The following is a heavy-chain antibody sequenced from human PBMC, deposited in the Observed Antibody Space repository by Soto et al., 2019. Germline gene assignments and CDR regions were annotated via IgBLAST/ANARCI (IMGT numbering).Heavy chain of an antibody. J-gene: IGHJ4*02. V-gene: IGHV3-33*01. Sequence: QVQLVESGGDVVQPGRSLRLSCAASGFTFSNYGMHWVRQAPGKGLEWVSVIWYDGSDKYYADSVKGRFTISRDNSKNTLYLQMNGLRTEDTAVYYCATDQGIYWGQGTLVTVSS. CDR3: ATDQGIY. CDR1: GFTFSNYG. CDR2: IWYDGSDK. D-gene: IGHD6-13*01.